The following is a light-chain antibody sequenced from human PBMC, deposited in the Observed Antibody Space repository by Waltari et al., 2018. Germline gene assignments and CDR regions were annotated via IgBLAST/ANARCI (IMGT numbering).Light chain of an antibody. CDR3: SSFAGNNNVV. V-gene: IGLV2-8*01. CDR1: SNDVGAYTY. J-gene: IGLJ2*01. CDR2: EVS. Sequence: QSALTQPPSASGSPGQSVTISCTGTSNDVGAYTYVSWYQQHPGKAPKLMIYEVSIRPSGVPDRFAGSKSDNTAALTVSWLQAEDEADYYCSSFAGNNNVVFGGGTKLTVL.